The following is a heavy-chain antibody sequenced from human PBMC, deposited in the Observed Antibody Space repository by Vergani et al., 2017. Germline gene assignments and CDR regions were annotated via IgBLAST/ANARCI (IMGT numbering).Heavy chain of an antibody. Sequence: EVQLLESGGGLVQPGGSLRLSCAASGFTFSSYAMSWVRQAPGKGLEWVSAISGSGGSTYYADSVKGRFTISRDNSKNTLYLQMNSLRAEDTAVYYCARHSPQVVVVPAAIRYWGQGTLVTVSS. CDR1: GFTFSSYA. CDR2: ISGSGGST. CDR3: ARHSPQVVVVPAAIRY. V-gene: IGHV3-23*01. J-gene: IGHJ4*02. D-gene: IGHD2-2*01.